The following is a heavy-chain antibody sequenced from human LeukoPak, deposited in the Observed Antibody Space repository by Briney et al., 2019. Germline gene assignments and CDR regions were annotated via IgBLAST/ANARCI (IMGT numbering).Heavy chain of an antibody. CDR3: ARGLRTMVRGVIIRYFDY. CDR1: GYSFTSYA. Sequence: ASVKVSCKASGYSFTSYAMNWVRQAPGQGLEWMGWISAYNGNTNYAQKLQGRVTMTTDTSTSTAYMELRSLRSDDTAVYYCARGLRTMVRGVIIRYFDYWGQGTLVTVSS. CDR2: ISAYNGNT. V-gene: IGHV1-18*01. D-gene: IGHD3-10*01. J-gene: IGHJ4*02.